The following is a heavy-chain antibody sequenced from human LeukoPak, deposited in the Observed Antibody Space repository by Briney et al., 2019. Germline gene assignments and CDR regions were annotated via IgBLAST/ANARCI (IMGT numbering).Heavy chain of an antibody. V-gene: IGHV3-48*02. J-gene: IGHJ4*02. CDR1: GFTFSSYS. Sequence: GGSLRLSCAASGFTFSSYSMNWVRQAPGKGLEWVSYNSSSSSTTYYADSVKGRFTISRDNAKNSVFLQMNILRDEDTAVYYCARDYGDYGEYFDYWGQGTLVTVPS. CDR3: ARDYGDYGEYFDY. CDR2: NSSSSSTT. D-gene: IGHD4-17*01.